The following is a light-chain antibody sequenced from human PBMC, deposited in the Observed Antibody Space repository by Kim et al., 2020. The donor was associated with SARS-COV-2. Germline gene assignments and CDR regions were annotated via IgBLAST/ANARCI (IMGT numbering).Light chain of an antibody. J-gene: IGLJ3*02. V-gene: IGLV6-57*03. CDR3: QSYDATSLWV. CDR1: SGSFGSTY. Sequence: KTVAISCTRSSGSFGSTYVQWYQQRPGSAPTIVIYEDKKRPSGVPSRFSGSIDSSSNSASLTISGVETEDEADYYCQSYDATSLWVFGGGTQLT. CDR2: EDK.